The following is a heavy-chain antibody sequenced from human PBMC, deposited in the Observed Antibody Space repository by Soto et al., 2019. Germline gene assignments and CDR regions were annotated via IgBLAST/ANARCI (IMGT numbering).Heavy chain of an antibody. D-gene: IGHD2-2*01. Sequence: ASVKVSCKASGYSFTSYAIYWVRQAPGQRLEWMGWINAGNGNTKYSQKFQGRVTITSDTSASTAYMGLSSLRSEDTAVYFCARGVENIVVVLDVFGYYGMDVWGQGTTVTVSS. J-gene: IGHJ6*02. V-gene: IGHV1-3*01. CDR2: INAGNGNT. CDR3: ARGVENIVVVLDVFGYYGMDV. CDR1: GYSFTSYA.